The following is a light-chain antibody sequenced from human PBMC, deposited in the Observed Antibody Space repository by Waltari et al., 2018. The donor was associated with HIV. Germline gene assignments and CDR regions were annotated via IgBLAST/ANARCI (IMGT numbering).Light chain of an antibody. J-gene: IGLJ1*01. CDR3: AAWDDSLNGYV. V-gene: IGLV1-44*01. CDR1: SSNIGSYT. CDR2: RNK. Sequence: QSVLTQPPSASGTPGPRVTISCSGSSSNIGSYTVSWYQQLPGTAPKLLIYRNKQRPSGVPDRFSGSKSGTSASLAISGLQSEDEADYSCAAWDDSLNGYVFGTGTKVTVL.